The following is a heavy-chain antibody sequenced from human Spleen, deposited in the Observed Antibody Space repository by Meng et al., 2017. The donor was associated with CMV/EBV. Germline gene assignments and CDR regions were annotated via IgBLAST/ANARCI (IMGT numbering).Heavy chain of an antibody. J-gene: IGHJ6*02. D-gene: IGHD1-26*01. CDR3: AKDARSSTRYLGYAMDV. V-gene: IGHV3-23*01. Sequence: GESLKISCAASGFTFSTYAMSWVRQAPGKGLEWVSAISSSGGNTYYSDSVKVRFTISRDNSGNTLYLQMNSLRGEDTAVYYCAKDARSSTRYLGYAMDVWGLGTTVTVSS. CDR1: GFTFSTYA. CDR2: ISSSGGNT.